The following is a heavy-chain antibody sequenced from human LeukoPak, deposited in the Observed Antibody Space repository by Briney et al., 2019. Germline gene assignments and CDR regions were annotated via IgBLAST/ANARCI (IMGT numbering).Heavy chain of an antibody. Sequence: SETLSLTCTVSGGSISRYYWSWIRQPPGKGLEWIGYIYYSGSTNYNPSLKSRVTISVDTSKNQFSLKLSSVTAADTAVYYCARPIWSRKHTSGAFDIWGQGTMVTVSS. CDR2: IYYSGST. D-gene: IGHD3-10*01. V-gene: IGHV4-59*08. J-gene: IGHJ3*02. CDR1: GGSISRYY. CDR3: ARPIWSRKHTSGAFDI.